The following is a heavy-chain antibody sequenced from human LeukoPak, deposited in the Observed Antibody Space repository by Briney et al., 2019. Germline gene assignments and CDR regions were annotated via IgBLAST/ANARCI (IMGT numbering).Heavy chain of an antibody. CDR2: IYTSGST. V-gene: IGHV4-61*02. J-gene: IGHJ3*02. CDR3: ARIPYYYDSSGHDAFDI. CDR1: VNSLSSGDNY. Sequence: SQTLSLTCTVSVNSLSSGDNYWSWIRQPAGKGLEWIGRIYTSGSTNYNPSLKSRVTISGDTSKNQFSLRLSSVTAADTAVYYCARIPYYYDSSGHDAFDIWGQGTMVTVSS. D-gene: IGHD3-22*01.